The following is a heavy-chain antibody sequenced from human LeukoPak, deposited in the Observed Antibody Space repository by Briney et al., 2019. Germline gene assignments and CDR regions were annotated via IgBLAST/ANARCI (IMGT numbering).Heavy chain of an antibody. CDR1: GDSISTNEW. D-gene: IGHD4-23*01. CDR3: ARGTGLRRYYFDY. V-gene: IGHV4-4*02. J-gene: IGHJ4*02. Sequence: SETLSLTCSVSGDSISTNEWWSWVRQPPGKGLEWIGEVFHSGSTNYNPSLKSRVTISVDKSKNQFSLKLSSVTAADTAVYYCARGTGLRRYYFDYWGQGTLVTVSS. CDR2: VFHSGST.